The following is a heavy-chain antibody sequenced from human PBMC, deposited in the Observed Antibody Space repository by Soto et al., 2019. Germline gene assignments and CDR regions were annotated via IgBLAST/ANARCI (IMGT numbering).Heavy chain of an antibody. Sequence: PGGSLRLSCAASGFTFSSYEMNWVRQAPGKGLEWVSYISSSGSTIYYADSVKGRFTISRDNAKNSLYLQMNSLRAEDTAVYYCARSDTGYYDSSGYYQSRFDYGGQGTLVTV. CDR2: ISSSGSTI. J-gene: IGHJ4*02. CDR3: ARSDTGYYDSSGYYQSRFDY. CDR1: GFTFSSYE. D-gene: IGHD3-22*01. V-gene: IGHV3-48*03.